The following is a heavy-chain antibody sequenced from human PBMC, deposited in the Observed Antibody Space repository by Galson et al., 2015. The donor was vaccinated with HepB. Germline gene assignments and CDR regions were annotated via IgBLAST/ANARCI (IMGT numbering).Heavy chain of an antibody. V-gene: IGHV3-7*01. Sequence: SLRLSCAASGFTFSSYWMGWVRQAPGKGLEWVANIKSDGSEEYYVESVKGRFTISRDNAKNSLYLQMNSLRAEDTAVYYCARILSTTTATYSYWGQVTLVIVSS. CDR2: IKSDGSEE. D-gene: IGHD1-26*01. CDR1: GFTFSSYW. J-gene: IGHJ4*02. CDR3: ARILSTTTATYSY.